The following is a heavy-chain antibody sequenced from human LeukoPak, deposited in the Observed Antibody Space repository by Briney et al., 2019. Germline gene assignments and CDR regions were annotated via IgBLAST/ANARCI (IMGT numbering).Heavy chain of an antibody. Sequence: QPGRSLRLSCAASGFTFSSYGMHWVRQAPGKGLEWVAVIWYDGGNKYYADSVKGRFTISRDNSKNTLYLQMNSLRAEDTAVYYCARGLKYSGFMGAFDIWGQGTMVTVSS. D-gene: IGHD5-12*01. CDR2: IWYDGGNK. J-gene: IGHJ3*02. CDR1: GFTFSSYG. V-gene: IGHV3-33*01. CDR3: ARGLKYSGFMGAFDI.